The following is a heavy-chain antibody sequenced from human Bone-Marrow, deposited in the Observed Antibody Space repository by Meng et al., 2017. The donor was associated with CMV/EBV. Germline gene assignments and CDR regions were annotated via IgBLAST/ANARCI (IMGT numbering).Heavy chain of an antibody. Sequence: LSLTCAASGFTFSSYSMNWVRQAPGKGLEWVSSISSSSSYIYYADSVKGRFTISRDNAKNSLYLQMNSLRAEDTAVYYCARDRARVVGAFYYYYGMDVWGQGTTVTVSS. V-gene: IGHV3-21*01. CDR3: ARDRARVVGAFYYYYGMDV. D-gene: IGHD1-26*01. CDR2: ISSSSSYI. J-gene: IGHJ6*02. CDR1: GFTFSSYS.